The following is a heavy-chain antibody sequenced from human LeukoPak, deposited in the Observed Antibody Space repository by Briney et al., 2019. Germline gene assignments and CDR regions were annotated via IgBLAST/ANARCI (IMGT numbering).Heavy chain of an antibody. CDR1: GFTSSSYT. CDR2: ISGSSRHK. J-gene: IGHJ4*02. CDR3: ARTANFAAGYYIDY. V-gene: IGHV3-21*01. Sequence: PGGSLRLSCAASGFTSSSYTMNWVRQAPGKGLEWVSSISGSSRHKYYADSVKGRFTISRDDAKNSLYLQMNSLRAEDTAVYYCARTANFAAGYYIDYWGQGTLVTVSS. D-gene: IGHD6-13*01.